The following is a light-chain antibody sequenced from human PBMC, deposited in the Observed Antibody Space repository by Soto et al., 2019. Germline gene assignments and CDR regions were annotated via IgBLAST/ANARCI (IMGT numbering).Light chain of an antibody. CDR2: EVS. CDR1: SSDVGSHPL. J-gene: IGLJ1*01. V-gene: IGLV2-14*02. Sequence: QSALTQPASVSGSPGQSITISCAGTSSDVGSHPLVSWYQQHPGKAPKLMIYEVSNRPSGISNRFSGSKSGNTASLTISGLQADDEADYYCSSYTSTSSYVFGTGTKLTVL. CDR3: SSYTSTSSYV.